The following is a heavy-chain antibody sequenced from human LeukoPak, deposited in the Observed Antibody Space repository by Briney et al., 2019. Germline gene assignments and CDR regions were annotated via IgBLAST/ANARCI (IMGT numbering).Heavy chain of an antibody. CDR1: GFTFSNAW. CDR3: TTLVLWQNPYMDV. J-gene: IGHJ6*03. D-gene: IGHD3-10*01. V-gene: IGHV3-15*01. CDR2: IKSKTDGGTT. Sequence: PGGSLRLSCAASGFTFSNAWMSWVRQAPGKGLEWVGRIKSKTDGGTTDYAAPVKGRFTISRDDSKNTLYLQMNSLKTEDTAVYYCTTLVLWQNPYMDVWGKGTTVTISS.